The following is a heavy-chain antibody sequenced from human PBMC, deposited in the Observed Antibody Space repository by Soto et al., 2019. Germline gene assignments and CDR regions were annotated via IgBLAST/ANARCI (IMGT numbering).Heavy chain of an antibody. V-gene: IGHV1-24*01. CDR3: ATAIGPPSERLYNWFDP. J-gene: IGHJ5*02. D-gene: IGHD1-26*01. Sequence: ASVKVSCQVSGYTLTELSMHWVRQAPGKGLEWMGGFDPEDGETIYAQKFQGRVTMTEDTSTDTAYMELSSLRSEDTAVYYCATAIGPPSERLYNWFDPWGQGTLVTVSS. CDR2: FDPEDGET. CDR1: GYTLTELS.